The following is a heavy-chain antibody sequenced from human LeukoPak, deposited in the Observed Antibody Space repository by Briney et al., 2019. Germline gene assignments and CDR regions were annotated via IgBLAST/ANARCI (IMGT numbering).Heavy chain of an antibody. J-gene: IGHJ6*03. CDR3: ARGNIVVVVAATHYYMDV. CDR1: GGSISSYY. CDR2: IYSSGST. V-gene: IGHV4-39*01. Sequence: PSETLSLTCTVSGGSISSYYWGWIRQPPGKTLEWIGSIYSSGSTYYNPSLKSRVTISVDTSKNQFSLKLSSVTAADTAVYYCARGNIVVVVAATHYYMDVWGKGTTVTVSS. D-gene: IGHD2-15*01.